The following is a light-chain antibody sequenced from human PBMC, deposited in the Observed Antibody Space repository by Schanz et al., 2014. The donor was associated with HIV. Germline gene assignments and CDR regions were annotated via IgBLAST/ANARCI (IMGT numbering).Light chain of an antibody. J-gene: IGKJ1*01. CDR2: GAS. CDR3: QQRSNWQRT. CDR1: QSSSTY. Sequence: EIVLTQSPGTLSLSPGERATLSCRASQSSSTYLAWYQHKPGQAPRLLIYGASTRATGIPDRFSGSGSGTDFTLTISRLEPEDFAVYYCQQRSNWQRTFGQGTKVVIK. V-gene: IGKV3D-20*02.